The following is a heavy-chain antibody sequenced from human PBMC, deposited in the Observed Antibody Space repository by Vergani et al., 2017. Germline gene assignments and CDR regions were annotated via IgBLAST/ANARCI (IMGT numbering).Heavy chain of an antibody. Sequence: QVQLVESGGGVVQPGRSLRLSCAASGFTFSSYGMHWVRQVPGKGLEWVAVIWYDGSNKYYADSVKGRFTISRDNSKNTLYLQMNSLRAEDTAVYYCARGRDSNYLDYWGQGNLVTVSS. V-gene: IGHV3-33*01. CDR3: ARGRDSNYLDY. CDR2: IWYDGSNK. J-gene: IGHJ4*02. D-gene: IGHD6-13*01. CDR1: GFTFSSYG.